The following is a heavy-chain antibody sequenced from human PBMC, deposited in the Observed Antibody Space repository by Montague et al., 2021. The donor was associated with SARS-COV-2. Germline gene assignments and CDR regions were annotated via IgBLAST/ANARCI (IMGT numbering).Heavy chain of an antibody. CDR1: GGSISSGSY. V-gene: IGHV4-38-2*02. D-gene: IGHD4/OR15-4a*01. Sequence: SETLSLTCTVSGGSISSGSYWGWIRQPPGKGLEWIGTSDHSGITYYSPSLKSRVTISLDTSKNQFSLNLDSVTASDTAMYYCARVISAVAGANFCFGYWGRGTLVTVSS. J-gene: IGHJ4*02. CDR2: SDHSGIT. CDR3: ARVISAVAGANFCFGY.